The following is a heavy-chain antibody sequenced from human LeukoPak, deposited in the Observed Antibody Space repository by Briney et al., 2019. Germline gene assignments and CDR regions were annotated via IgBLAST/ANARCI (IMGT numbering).Heavy chain of an antibody. J-gene: IGHJ4*02. D-gene: IGHD2-21*02. CDR1: GFTFSSYW. Sequence: GGSLRLSCAASGFTFSSYWMHWIRQAPGKGLEWVSYISSSGSTIYHADSVKGRFTISRDNAKNSLYLQMNSLRAEDTAVYYCARDGVVTVLDYWGQGTLVTVSS. CDR3: ARDGVVTVLDY. CDR2: ISSSGSTI. V-gene: IGHV3-11*04.